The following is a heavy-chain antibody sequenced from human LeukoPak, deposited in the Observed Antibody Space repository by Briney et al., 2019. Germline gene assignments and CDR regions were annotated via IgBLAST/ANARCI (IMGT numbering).Heavy chain of an antibody. CDR1: GGSMSSYF. D-gene: IGHD1-26*01. CDR3: ARGSGSYSY. Sequence: SETLSLTCTVSGGSMSSYFWSWIRQPPGKGLKWIGYIYSSGSTNYNPSLKSRVTISVDTSKNQFSLKLTSVTAADTAVYYCARGSGSYSYWGQGTLVTVSS. J-gene: IGHJ4*02. CDR2: IYSSGST. V-gene: IGHV4-59*01.